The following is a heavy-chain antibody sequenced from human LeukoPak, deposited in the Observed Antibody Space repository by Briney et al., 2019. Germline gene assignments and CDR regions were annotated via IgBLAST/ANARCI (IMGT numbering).Heavy chain of an antibody. CDR3: ARSEERYYDILTGYYVGGFDI. D-gene: IGHD3-9*01. CDR1: GFTVSSNY. V-gene: IGHV3-53*01. CDR2: IYSGGST. J-gene: IGHJ3*02. Sequence: PGGSLRLSCAASGFTVSSNYMSWVRQAPGKGLEWVSVIYSGGSTYYADSVKGRFTISRDNSKNTLYLQMNSLRAEDTAVYYCARSEERYYDILTGYYVGGFDIWGQGTMVTVSS.